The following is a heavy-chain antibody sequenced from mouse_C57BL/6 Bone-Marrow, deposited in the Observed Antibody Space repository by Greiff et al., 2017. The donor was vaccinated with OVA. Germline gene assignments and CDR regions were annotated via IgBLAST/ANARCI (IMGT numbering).Heavy chain of an antibody. CDR3: ARLGIANWDY. CDR2: ISSGGSYT. D-gene: IGHD4-1*01. V-gene: IGHV5-6*01. Sequence: EVQGVESGGDLVKPGGSLKLSCAASGFTFSSYGMSWVRQTPDKRLEWVATISSGGSYTYYPDSVKGRFTISRDNATNTLYLQMSSLKSEDTAMYYCARLGIANWDYWGQGTTLTVSS. CDR1: GFTFSSYG. J-gene: IGHJ2*01.